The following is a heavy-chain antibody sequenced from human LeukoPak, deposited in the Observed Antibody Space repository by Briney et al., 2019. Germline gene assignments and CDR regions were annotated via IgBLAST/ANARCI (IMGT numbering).Heavy chain of an antibody. CDR2: IIPIFGTA. CDR1: GGTFSSYA. Sequence: SVKVSCKASGGTFSSYAISWVRQAPGQGLEWVGGIIPIFGTANYAQKFQGRVTITADESTSTAYMELSSLRSEDTAVYYCARDGIAARGLFDYWGQGTLVTVSS. D-gene: IGHD6-6*01. CDR3: ARDGIAARGLFDY. J-gene: IGHJ4*02. V-gene: IGHV1-69*13.